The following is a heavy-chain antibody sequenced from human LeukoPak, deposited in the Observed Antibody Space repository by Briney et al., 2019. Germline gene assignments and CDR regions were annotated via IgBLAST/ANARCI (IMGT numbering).Heavy chain of an antibody. V-gene: IGHV1-69*13. CDR1: GGTFISYA. D-gene: IGHD5-12*01. CDR2: IIPIFGTA. Sequence: GASVKVSCKASGGTFISYAISWVRQAPGQGLEWMGGIIPIFGTANYAQKFQGRVTITADESTSTAYMELSSLRSEGTAVYYCARVGLATLYSYFDYWGQGTLVTVSS. CDR3: ARVGLATLYSYFDY. J-gene: IGHJ4*02.